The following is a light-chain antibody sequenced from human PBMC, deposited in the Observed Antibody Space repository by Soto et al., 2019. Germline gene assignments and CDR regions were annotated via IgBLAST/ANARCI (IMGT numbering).Light chain of an antibody. Sequence: ESVLTQSPGTLSLSPGERAALSCRASQSVSSSYLAWYQQKSGQAPRLLIYAASTRATGIPDRFSGSGSGTDFTLTISRLETEDFAVYFCQLYGSSPPRYTFGQGTKVDIK. CDR3: QLYGSSPPRYT. J-gene: IGKJ2*01. V-gene: IGKV3-20*01. CDR2: AAS. CDR1: QSVSSSY.